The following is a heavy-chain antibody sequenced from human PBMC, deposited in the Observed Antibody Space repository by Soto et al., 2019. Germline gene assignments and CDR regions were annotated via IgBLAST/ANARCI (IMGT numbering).Heavy chain of an antibody. J-gene: IGHJ4*02. CDR3: ARRYGSAIDY. Sequence: QVQLQESGPGLVKPSETLSLTCTVSGGTISSWYWSWIRQPPGKGLEWIGYIYYSGSTNCNPSLKSRVTISVDRSKNQFSLKLCSVTAADTAVYYCARRYGSAIDYWGQGTLVTVSS. CDR1: GGTISSWY. CDR2: IYYSGST. D-gene: IGHD1-26*01. V-gene: IGHV4-59*08.